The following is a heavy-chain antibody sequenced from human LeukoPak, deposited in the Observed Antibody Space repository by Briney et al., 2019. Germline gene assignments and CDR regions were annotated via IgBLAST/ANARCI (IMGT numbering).Heavy chain of an antibody. CDR1: GGTFSSYA. J-gene: IGHJ3*02. CDR2: NIPIFGTA. D-gene: IGHD3-3*01. CDR3: ARRGIFGIVIPLDI. Sequence: GASVKVSCTASGGTFSSYAISWVRQAPGQGREWMGGNIPIFGTANYAQKSQGRVTITEEGSRTTSYMGRSSLRSEDTAFYSCARRGIFGIVIPLDIWGQGTMVTVSS. V-gene: IGHV1-69*13.